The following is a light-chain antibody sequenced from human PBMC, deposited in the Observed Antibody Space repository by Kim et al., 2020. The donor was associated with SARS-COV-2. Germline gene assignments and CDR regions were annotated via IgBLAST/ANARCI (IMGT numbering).Light chain of an antibody. CDR2: DVT. CDR3: SSYPSTGTEV. V-gene: IGLV2-14*03. J-gene: IGLJ1*01. Sequence: GQSITSSCSGITTDVIGHNYVSWYQQHPGKAPKLMIYDVTYRPSGVSSRFSGSKFGNTASLTISGLQAEDEADYYCSSYPSTGTEVFGTGTKVTVL. CDR1: TTDVIGHNY.